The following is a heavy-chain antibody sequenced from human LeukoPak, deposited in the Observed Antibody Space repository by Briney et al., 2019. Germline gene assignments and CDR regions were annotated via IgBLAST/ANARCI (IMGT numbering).Heavy chain of an antibody. Sequence: GGSLRLSCAASGFTFSDYAMHWIRQAPGKGLEWVAVISKDGSDKYYPGSVRGRFTISRDNSKNTIYLQMDSLRAEDTAIYYCARDYWWNYDYWGQGTLVTVSS. D-gene: IGHD1-7*01. CDR3: ARDYWWNYDY. J-gene: IGHJ4*02. CDR1: GFTFSDYA. V-gene: IGHV3-30-3*01. CDR2: ISKDGSDK.